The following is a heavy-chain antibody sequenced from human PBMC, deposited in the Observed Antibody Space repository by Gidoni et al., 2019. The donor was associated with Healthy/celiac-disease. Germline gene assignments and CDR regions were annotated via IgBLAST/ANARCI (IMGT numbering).Heavy chain of an antibody. CDR3: AREGTVAAAADDAFDI. D-gene: IGHD6-13*01. V-gene: IGHV3-33*01. Sequence: HVQLVESGGGVVQPGRSLSRSCVASGCTFSSYGMHWVRQAPGKGLEWVAVMWYDGSNKYYADSVKGRFTISRDNSKNTLYLQMNSLRAEDTAVYYCAREGTVAAAADDAFDIWGQGTMVTVSS. CDR1: GCTFSSYG. CDR2: MWYDGSNK. J-gene: IGHJ3*02.